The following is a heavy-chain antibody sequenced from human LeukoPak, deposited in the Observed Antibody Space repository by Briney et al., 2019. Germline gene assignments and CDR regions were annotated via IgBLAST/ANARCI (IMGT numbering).Heavy chain of an antibody. J-gene: IGHJ4*02. CDR1: GFTVSSNY. CDR2: IYYDGST. V-gene: IGHV3-66*01. Sequence: PGGSLRLSCAASGFTVSSNYMSWVRQAPGEGLEWVSVIYYDGSTYYADSVKGRFTISRDTSKNTLYLQMNSLRAEDTAVYYCALRLEGAVTFFDYWGQGTLVTVSS. CDR3: ALRLEGAVTFFDY. D-gene: IGHD3-3*01.